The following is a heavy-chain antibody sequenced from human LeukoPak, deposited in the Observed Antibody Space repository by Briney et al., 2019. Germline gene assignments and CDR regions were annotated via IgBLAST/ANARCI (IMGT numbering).Heavy chain of an antibody. Sequence: SETLSLTCAVSGGSFSGYYWSGVRQPPGKGLEWIGEINHSGSTNYNPSLKSRVTISVDTSKNQFSLKLSSVTAADTAVYYCARGARITMIVKDNWFDPWGQGTLVTVSS. D-gene: IGHD3-22*01. CDR1: GGSFSGYY. J-gene: IGHJ5*02. CDR3: ARGARITMIVKDNWFDP. V-gene: IGHV4-34*01. CDR2: INHSGST.